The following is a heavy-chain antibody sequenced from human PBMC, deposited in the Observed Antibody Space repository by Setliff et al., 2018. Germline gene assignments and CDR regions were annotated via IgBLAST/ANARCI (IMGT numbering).Heavy chain of an antibody. V-gene: IGHV3-7*01. CDR2: IKQDGSEK. D-gene: IGHD3-22*01. Sequence: GESLRLSCAASGFTFSSYWMSWVRQAPGKGLEWVANIKQDGSEKYYVDSVKGRFTISRDNAKNSLYLQMNSLRAADTAVYYCARGKIRITMIVVPTGGAFDIWGQGTMVTVSS. CDR3: ARGKIRITMIVVPTGGAFDI. J-gene: IGHJ3*02. CDR1: GFTFSSYW.